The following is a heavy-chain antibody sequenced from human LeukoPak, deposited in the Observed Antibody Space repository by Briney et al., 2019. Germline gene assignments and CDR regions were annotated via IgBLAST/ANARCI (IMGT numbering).Heavy chain of an antibody. Sequence: PSETLSLTCTVSGGSISSYYWSWIRQPAGKGLEWIGRILTSGSTNYNPSHKSRVTMSVDTPKNQFSLKLSPVTAADMAVHYCAATVAGSKHFDYWGQGSLVTVSS. V-gene: IGHV4-4*07. CDR3: AATVAGSKHFDY. J-gene: IGHJ4*02. CDR1: GGSISSYY. CDR2: ILTSGST. D-gene: IGHD6-19*01.